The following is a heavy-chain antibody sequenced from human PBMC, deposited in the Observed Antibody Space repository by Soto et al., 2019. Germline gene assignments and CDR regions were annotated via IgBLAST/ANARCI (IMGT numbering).Heavy chain of an antibody. V-gene: IGHV1-3*01. J-gene: IGHJ4*02. Sequence: QVQLVQSGAEVKKPGASVKVSCKASGYTFTSYAMHWVRQAPGQRLEWMGWINAGNGNTKYSQKFQGRVTITRDTSADTAYMELSSLRSESTDVYYWAWGDSSSWYHLDYWGQGTLVTVSS. CDR1: GYTFTSYA. CDR2: INAGNGNT. CDR3: AWGDSSSWYHLDY. D-gene: IGHD6-13*01.